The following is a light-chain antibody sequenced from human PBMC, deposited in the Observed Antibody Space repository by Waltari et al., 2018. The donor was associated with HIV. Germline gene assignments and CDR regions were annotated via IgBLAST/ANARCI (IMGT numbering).Light chain of an antibody. CDR1: QTVSSNY. Sequence: EIVLTQSPDTLSLSPGERATLSCRASQTVSSNYLAWYQQKPGQAPRLLIYGGSTRANGIPDRFSGSGSGTDFTLTISRLQPEDFAVYYCQQYGGSPRVAFGGGAKVEIK. CDR3: QQYGGSPRVA. CDR2: GGS. J-gene: IGKJ4*01. V-gene: IGKV3-20*01.